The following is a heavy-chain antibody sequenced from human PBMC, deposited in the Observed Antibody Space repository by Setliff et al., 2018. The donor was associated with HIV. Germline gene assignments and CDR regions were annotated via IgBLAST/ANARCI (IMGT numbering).Heavy chain of an antibody. CDR2: INAFTGKT. CDR1: GYTFSNYG. J-gene: IGHJ4*02. V-gene: IGHV1-18*01. Sequence: ASVKVSCKASGYTFSNYGLSWVRQAPGQGLAWVGWINAFTGKTHYAQDFQGRVTVTTDTSTDTSYMELRSLRSDDTAIYYCAACVLQSGGLTGSYPGGFDYWGQGSRGTSPQ. D-gene: IGHD1-26*01. CDR3: AACVLQSGGLTGSYPGGFDY.